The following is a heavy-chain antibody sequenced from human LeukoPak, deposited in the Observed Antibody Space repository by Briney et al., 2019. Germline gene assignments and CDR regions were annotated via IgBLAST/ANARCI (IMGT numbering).Heavy chain of an antibody. CDR3: ASRHTGYSSGWPLRPFDY. J-gene: IGHJ4*02. V-gene: IGHV4-34*01. Sequence: SETLSLTCAVYGGSFSGYYWSWIRQPPGEGLEWIGEINHSGSTNYNPSLKSRVTISVDTSKNQFSLKLSSVTAADTAVYYCASRHTGYSSGWPLRPFDYWGRGTLVTVSS. CDR2: INHSGST. CDR1: GGSFSGYY. D-gene: IGHD6-19*01.